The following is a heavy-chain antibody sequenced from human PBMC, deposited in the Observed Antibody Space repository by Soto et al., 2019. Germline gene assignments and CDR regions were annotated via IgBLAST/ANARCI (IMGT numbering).Heavy chain of an antibody. CDR3: TRDRGFGMDV. V-gene: IGHV4-31*03. Sequence: QVPLQESGPGLVKPSQTLSLTCNVSGGSISGGRYYWNWIRQHPGRGLEWIGNIYDNGITYYNPSLKSGVIISGETSKNQFSLRLRSVTAAGTAVYYCTRDRGFGMDVWGQGTTVTVSS. CDR1: GGSISGGRYY. J-gene: IGHJ6*02. CDR2: IYDNGIT.